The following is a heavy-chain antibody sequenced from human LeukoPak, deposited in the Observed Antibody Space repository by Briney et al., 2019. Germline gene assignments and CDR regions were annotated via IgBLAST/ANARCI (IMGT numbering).Heavy chain of an antibody. V-gene: IGHV4-59*01. Sequence: SETLSLTCTVSGGSISSYYWSWIRQPPGKGLEWIGYVYYSGSTNYNPSLKSRVTISVDTSKNQFSLKLSSVTAADTAAYYCARGLGRASYYYFYYMDVWGKGTTVTVSS. CDR3: ARGLGRASYYYFYYMDV. J-gene: IGHJ6*03. CDR2: VYYSGST. CDR1: GGSISSYY.